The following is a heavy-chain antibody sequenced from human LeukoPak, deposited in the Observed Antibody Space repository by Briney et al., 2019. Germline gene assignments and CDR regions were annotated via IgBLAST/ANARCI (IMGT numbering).Heavy chain of an antibody. CDR2: ISGSGGST. CDR3: AKDEMGTIKLGNAEYFQH. D-gene: IGHD5-24*01. Sequence: AGSLRLSCAASGFTFSSYDMSWVRQAPGKGLEWVSAISGSGGSTYYADSVKGRFTISTDNSKNTLYLQMNSLRAEDTDVYYCAKDEMGTIKLGNAEYFQHWGQGTLVTVSS. J-gene: IGHJ1*01. V-gene: IGHV3-23*01. CDR1: GFTFSSYD.